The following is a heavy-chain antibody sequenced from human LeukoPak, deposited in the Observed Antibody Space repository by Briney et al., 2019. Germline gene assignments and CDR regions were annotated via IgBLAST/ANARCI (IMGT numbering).Heavy chain of an antibody. Sequence: QPGRSLRLSCAGSRLNDSSDYMSRVRQGPGNGLDWVSVIYSGGGTYYADSVRGRFTISRDNSKNTLYLQLNSLRAEDTAVYYCARYPYSTSSWSDPWGQGTLVTVSS. CDR2: IYSGGGT. V-gene: IGHV3-66*01. J-gene: IGHJ5*02. CDR3: ARYPYSTSSWSDP. CDR1: RLNDSSDY. D-gene: IGHD6-6*01.